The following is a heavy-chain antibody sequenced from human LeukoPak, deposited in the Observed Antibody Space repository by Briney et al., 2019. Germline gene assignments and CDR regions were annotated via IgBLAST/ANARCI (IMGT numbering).Heavy chain of an antibody. D-gene: IGHD6-13*01. CDR1: GFTFSRYW. CDR2: IKQDGSEK. CDR3: ARYIAATGNWFDP. J-gene: IGHJ5*02. V-gene: IGHV3-7*01. Sequence: PGGSLRLSCAASGFTFSRYWMSWVRQAPRKGLEWVANIKQDGSEKYYVDSVKGRFTISRDNAKNSLYLQMNSLRAEDTAVYYCARYIAATGNWFDPWGQGTLVTVSS.